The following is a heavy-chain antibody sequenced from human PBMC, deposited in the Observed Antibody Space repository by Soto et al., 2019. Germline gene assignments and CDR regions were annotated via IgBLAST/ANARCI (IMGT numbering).Heavy chain of an antibody. V-gene: IGHV4-31*03. CDR1: GGSISSGGYY. CDR2: IYYSGST. J-gene: IGHJ4*02. CDR3: ARGGWVWSGYYPFDY. D-gene: IGHD3-3*01. Sequence: QVQLQESGPGLVKPSQTLSLTCTVSGGSISSGGYYWSWIRQHPGKGLEWIGYIYYSGSTYYNPSLKSRVTISVDTSKNLCSLKLSSVTAADTAVYYCARGGWVWSGYYPFDYWGQGTLVTVSS.